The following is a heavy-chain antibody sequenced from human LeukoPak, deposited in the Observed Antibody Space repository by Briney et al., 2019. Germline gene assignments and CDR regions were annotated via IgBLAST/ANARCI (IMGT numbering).Heavy chain of an antibody. Sequence: PGGSLRLAWAASVFTFSSSGMSWVRQAPGKGLEWVSAISGSGGSTYYADSVKGRFTISRDNSKNTLYLQMNSLRAEDTAVYYCARDWFHAIDYWGQGTLVTVSS. V-gene: IGHV3-23*01. CDR2: ISGSGGST. D-gene: IGHD2/OR15-2a*01. CDR3: ARDWFHAIDY. J-gene: IGHJ4*02. CDR1: VFTFSSSG.